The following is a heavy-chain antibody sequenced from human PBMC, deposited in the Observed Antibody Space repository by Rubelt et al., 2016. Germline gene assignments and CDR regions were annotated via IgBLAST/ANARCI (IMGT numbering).Heavy chain of an antibody. CDR1: GDSSTAYS. CDR2: IYPSGTT. CDR3: ATTKVGTVYVPN. D-gene: IGHD1-26*01. Sequence: QVQLQESGPGLVKPSETLSLACTVSGDSSTAYSWSWIRQPPGKGLEWIGYIYPSGTTNYSPSLQSRVTMSVDTSKNQFSLRRTVVTAADTAVYYCATTKVGTVYVPNWGQGTLVTVSS. V-gene: IGHV4-4*08. J-gene: IGHJ4*02.